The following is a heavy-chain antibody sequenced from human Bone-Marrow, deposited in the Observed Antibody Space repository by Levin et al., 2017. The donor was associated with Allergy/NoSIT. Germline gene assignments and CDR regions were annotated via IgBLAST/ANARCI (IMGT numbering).Heavy chain of an antibody. CDR2: ISGSGGST. J-gene: IGHJ4*02. D-gene: IGHD6-6*01. Sequence: GESLKISCAASGFTFSSYAMSWVRQAPGKGLEWVSAISGSGGSTYYADSVKGRFTISRDNSKNTLYLQMNSLRAEDTAIYYCAKGLSSIAAHSIFDYWGQGTLVTVSS. V-gene: IGHV3-23*01. CDR1: GFTFSSYA. CDR3: AKGLSSIAAHSIFDY.